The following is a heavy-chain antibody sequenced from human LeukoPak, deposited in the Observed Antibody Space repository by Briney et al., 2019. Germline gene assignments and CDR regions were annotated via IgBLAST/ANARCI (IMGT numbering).Heavy chain of an antibody. Sequence: GGSLRLSCAASGFIFSDYVMSWVRQAPGKGLEWVSGISGGGGSTYYADSVKGRFTISRDNSKNTLYLQMNSLRAEDTAVYYCARSFRFPPFAYWGQGTLVTVSS. CDR1: GFIFSDYV. CDR2: ISGGGGST. D-gene: IGHD2-21*01. J-gene: IGHJ4*02. CDR3: ARSFRFPPFAY. V-gene: IGHV3-23*01.